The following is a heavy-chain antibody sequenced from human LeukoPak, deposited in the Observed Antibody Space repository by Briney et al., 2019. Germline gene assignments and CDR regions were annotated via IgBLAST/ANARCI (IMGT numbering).Heavy chain of an antibody. CDR3: ALSTRWYYFNY. CDR1: GGSISSSFD. D-gene: IGHD4-23*01. Sequence: SETLSLTCSISGGSISSSFDWSWIRQPPGKGLEWIGSIENSGTTNYSPSLKSRVTMSVDTSRKQFSLNLRSVTAADTAVYYCALSTRWYYFNYWGQGTPVTVSS. J-gene: IGHJ4*02. CDR2: IENSGTT. V-gene: IGHV4-4*09.